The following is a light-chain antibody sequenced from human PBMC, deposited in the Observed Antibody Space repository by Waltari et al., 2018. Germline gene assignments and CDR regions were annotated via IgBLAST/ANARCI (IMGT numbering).Light chain of an antibody. Sequence: VLPQSPATLSLSPGEGATLACRAVQNVINNLAWYQQRPGQAPRLLLHDASNRATGVPARFSGSGSGTEFTLSISSLEPEDFAVYYCQQRSDWPRTFGQGTKLETK. CDR1: QNVINN. CDR2: DAS. V-gene: IGKV3-11*01. J-gene: IGKJ2*01. CDR3: QQRSDWPRT.